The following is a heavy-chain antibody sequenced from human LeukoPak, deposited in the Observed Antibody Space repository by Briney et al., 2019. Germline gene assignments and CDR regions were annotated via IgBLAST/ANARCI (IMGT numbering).Heavy chain of an antibody. J-gene: IGHJ3*02. Sequence: GASVKVSCKASGYTFTGYYMHWVRQAPGQGLEWMGWINPNSGDTNYAQKFQGWVTMTRDTSISTVYMELRRLRSDDTAVYYCARWGYGELRNVFDIWGQGTMVTVSS. CDR3: ARWGYGELRNVFDI. D-gene: IGHD3-10*01. V-gene: IGHV1-2*04. CDR1: GYTFTGYY. CDR2: INPNSGDT.